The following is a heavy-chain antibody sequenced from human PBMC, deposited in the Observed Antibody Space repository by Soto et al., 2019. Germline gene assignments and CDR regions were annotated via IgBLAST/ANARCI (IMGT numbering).Heavy chain of an antibody. CDR1: GGTFGSYA. CDR3: ARSQGSSTSLEIYYYYYYGMDV. CDR2: IIPIPGTA. D-gene: IGHD2-2*01. J-gene: IGHJ6*02. Sequence: QVQLVQSGAEVKKPGSSVKVSCEASGGTFGSYAISWVRQAPGQGLEWMGGIIPIPGTANYAQKFQGRVTIAADDSTSTAYMELSSLRSEDTAVYYCARSQGSSTSLEIYYYYYYGMDVWGHGTTVTVSS. V-gene: IGHV1-69*01.